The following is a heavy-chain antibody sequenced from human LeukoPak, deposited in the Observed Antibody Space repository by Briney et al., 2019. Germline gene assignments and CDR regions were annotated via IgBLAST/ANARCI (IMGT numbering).Heavy chain of an antibody. D-gene: IGHD3-22*01. Sequence: SETLSLTCTVSGGSISSYYWSWIRQPPGKGLEWIGYIYYSGSTNYNPSLKSRVTISVYTSKNQFSLKLSSVTAADTAMYYCARLSYDSSDFHYMDVWGKGTTVTISS. J-gene: IGHJ6*03. CDR1: GGSISSYY. CDR3: ARLSYDSSDFHYMDV. V-gene: IGHV4-59*01. CDR2: IYYSGST.